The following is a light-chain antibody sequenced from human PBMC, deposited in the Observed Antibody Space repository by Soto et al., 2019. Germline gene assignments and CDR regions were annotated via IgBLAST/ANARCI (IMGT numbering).Light chain of an antibody. V-gene: IGKV3-11*01. CDR1: QYINTR. Sequence: EIVSTQSPATLSSFPGDIVTLSCRASQYINTRLAWYQHRPGQAPRILIYQTSLRAAGIPARFSASGSGTDFTLTISDVQPEDFALYYCHQRQSWPRTFGQGTKVDIK. CDR3: HQRQSWPRT. J-gene: IGKJ1*01. CDR2: QTS.